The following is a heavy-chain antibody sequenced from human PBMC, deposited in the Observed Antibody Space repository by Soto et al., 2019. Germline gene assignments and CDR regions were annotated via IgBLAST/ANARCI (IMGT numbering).Heavy chain of an antibody. V-gene: IGHV3-30*04. CDR1: GFTFSSYA. Sequence: GGSLRLSCAASGFTFSSYAMHWVRQAPGKGLEWVAVISYDGSEKYYLDSVRGRFTISRDNAKNSLYLQMNSLRAEDTAMYYCVRSIAAETSYWGQGTLVTVSS. D-gene: IGHD6-13*01. CDR2: ISYDGSEK. J-gene: IGHJ4*02. CDR3: VRSIAAETSY.